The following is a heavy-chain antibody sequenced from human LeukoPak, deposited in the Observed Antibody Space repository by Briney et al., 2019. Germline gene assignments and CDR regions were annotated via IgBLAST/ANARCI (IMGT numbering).Heavy chain of an antibody. CDR1: GFTFSSYE. CDR2: ISSSGSTI. D-gene: IGHD1-1*01. CDR3: AREGQTGYYYYYGMDV. J-gene: IGHJ6*02. V-gene: IGHV3-48*03. Sequence: GGSLRLSCAASGFTFSSYEMNWVCQAPGKGLEWVSYISSSGSTIYCADSVKGRFTISRDNAKNSLYLQMNSLRAEDTAVYYCAREGQTGYYYYYGMDVWGQGPTVTVSS.